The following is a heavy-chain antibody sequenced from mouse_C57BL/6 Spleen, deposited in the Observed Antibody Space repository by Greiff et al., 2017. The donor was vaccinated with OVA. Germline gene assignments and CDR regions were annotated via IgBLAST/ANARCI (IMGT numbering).Heavy chain of an antibody. CDR1: GYTFTDYY. CDR2: IYPGSGNT. J-gene: IGHJ2*01. V-gene: IGHV1-76*01. CDR3: ARNEYFDY. Sequence: VQLKESGAELVRPGASVKLSCKASGYTFTDYYINWVKQRPGQGLEWIARIYPGSGNTYYNEKFKGKATLTAEKSSSTAYMQLSSLTSEDSAVYFCARNEYFDYWGQGTTLTVSS.